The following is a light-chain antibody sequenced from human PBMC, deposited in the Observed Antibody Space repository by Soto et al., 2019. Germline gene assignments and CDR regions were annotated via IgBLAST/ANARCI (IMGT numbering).Light chain of an antibody. CDR1: QSVSSSQ. CDR3: QQYASAPHT. Sequence: EVVLAQSPGTLSLSPGERATLSCRASQSVSSSQLAWFQQKPGQAPRLLIDAASWRAAGIPERCSGSGSGTGFTLTISRLEPADFAVDYCQQYASAPHTFGGGTKVEIK. J-gene: IGKJ4*01. CDR2: AAS. V-gene: IGKV3-20*01.